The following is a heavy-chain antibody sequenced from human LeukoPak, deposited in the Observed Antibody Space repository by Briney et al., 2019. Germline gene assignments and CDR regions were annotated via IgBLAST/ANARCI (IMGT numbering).Heavy chain of an antibody. CDR2: IYYSGST. J-gene: IGHJ4*02. CDR3: ARYYYGSGSYSPFDY. D-gene: IGHD3-10*01. V-gene: IGHV4-59*01. Sequence: SETLSLTCTVSGGSISSYYWSWIRQPPGKGLEWIGYIYYSGSTNYNPSLKRRVTISVDTSKNQFSLKLSSVTAADTAVYYCARYYYGSGSYSPFDYWGQGTLVTVSS. CDR1: GGSISSYY.